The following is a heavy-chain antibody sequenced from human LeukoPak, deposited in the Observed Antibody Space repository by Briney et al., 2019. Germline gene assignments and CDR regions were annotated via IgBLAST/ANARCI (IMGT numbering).Heavy chain of an antibody. CDR2: ISSGSSAI. V-gene: IGHV3-21*01. Sequence: PGGSLRLSCEASGFTFTTYSMTWDRQAPGKGLEWVSLISSGSSAIFSADALKGRFTISRDDAKNLLYLDMNSLRAEDTAVYYCARGHTAVTRHFDFWGQGTLVTVSS. CDR1: GFTFTTYS. D-gene: IGHD4-17*01. CDR3: ARGHTAVTRHFDF. J-gene: IGHJ4*02.